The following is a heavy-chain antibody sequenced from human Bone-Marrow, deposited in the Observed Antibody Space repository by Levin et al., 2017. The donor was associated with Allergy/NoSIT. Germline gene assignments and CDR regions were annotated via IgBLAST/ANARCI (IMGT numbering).Heavy chain of an antibody. D-gene: IGHD3-10*01. Sequence: SCAASGFTFSSYAMHWVRQAPGKGLEWVAVISYDGSNKYYADSVKGRFTISRDNSKNTLYLQMNSLRAEDTAVYYCARVWRYYGSGSYPDYWGQGTLVTVSS. CDR1: GFTFSSYA. CDR3: ARVWRYYGSGSYPDY. V-gene: IGHV3-30-3*01. J-gene: IGHJ4*02. CDR2: ISYDGSNK.